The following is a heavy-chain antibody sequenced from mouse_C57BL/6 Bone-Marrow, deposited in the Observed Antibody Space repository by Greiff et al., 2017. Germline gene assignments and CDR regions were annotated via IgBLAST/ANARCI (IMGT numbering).Heavy chain of an antibody. CDR3: ARSDGYYNYYDD. Sequence: VQLQQPGAELVKPGASVKLSCKASGYTFTSYWMHWVKHRPGQGLEWIGMIHPNSGSTNYNEKFKSKATMTVDKSSSTPYMQLSSLTSKDSSVYYSARSDGYYNYYDDWGQGTTLTFSS. CDR1: GYTFTSYW. J-gene: IGHJ2*01. V-gene: IGHV1-64*01. CDR2: IHPNSGST. D-gene: IGHD2-3*01.